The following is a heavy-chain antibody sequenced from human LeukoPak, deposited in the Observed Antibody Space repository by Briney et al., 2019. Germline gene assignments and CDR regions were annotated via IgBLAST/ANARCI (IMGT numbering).Heavy chain of an antibody. CDR3: ASQVYCNGGSCYSNF. CDR1: GGSISSSSYY. Sequence: PSQTLSLTCTVSGGSISSSSYYWGWIRQPPGKELEWIGNIHYSGSTYYNPSLKSRVTISVDTSKNQFSLKLSSVTAADTAVYYCASQVYCNGGSCYSNFWGQGTLVTVSS. V-gene: IGHV4-39*01. D-gene: IGHD2-15*01. J-gene: IGHJ4*02. CDR2: IHYSGST.